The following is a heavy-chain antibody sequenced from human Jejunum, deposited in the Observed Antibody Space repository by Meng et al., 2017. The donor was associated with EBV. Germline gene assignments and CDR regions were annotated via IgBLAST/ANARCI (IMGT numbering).Heavy chain of an antibody. J-gene: IGHJ4*02. V-gene: IGHV4-34*02. CDR2: INHSGST. CDR3: ARVAFSYTTRSLDS. CDR1: RGSFSGYY. Sequence: VPRQQWGAGLLKPSEALSLSCAVYRGSFSGYYWSWIRQHPGKGLEWIGEINHSGSTNYNPSLRSRVTISVETSKNQFSLRLNSVTAADTAVYYCARVAFSYTTRSLDSWGQGTLVTVSS. D-gene: IGHD3-16*02.